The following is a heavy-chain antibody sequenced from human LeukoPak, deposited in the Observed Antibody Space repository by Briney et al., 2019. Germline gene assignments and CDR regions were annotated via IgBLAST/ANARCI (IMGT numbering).Heavy chain of an antibody. CDR1: GYTFTSYD. D-gene: IGHD3-3*01. V-gene: IGHV1-8*01. J-gene: IGHJ4*02. CDR3: ARVPPSSIMIFGVVIWSGYFDY. Sequence: ASVKVSCKASGYTFTSYDINWVRQATGQGLEWMGWMNPNSGNTGYAQKFQGRVTMTRNTSISTAYMELSSLRSEDTAVYYCARVPPSSIMIFGVVIWSGYFDYWGQGTLVTVSS. CDR2: MNPNSGNT.